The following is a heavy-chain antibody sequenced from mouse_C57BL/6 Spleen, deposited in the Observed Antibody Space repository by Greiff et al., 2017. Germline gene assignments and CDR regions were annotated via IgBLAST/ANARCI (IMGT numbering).Heavy chain of an antibody. Sequence: QVQLQQSGPGLVQPSQILSITCTVSGFSLTSYGVHWVRQSPVKGLEWLGVIWRGGSTDYNAAFMSRLSITKDNSKSQVFFKMNSLQADDTAIYYCAKWDMVRRYFDVWGTGTTVTVSS. J-gene: IGHJ1*03. V-gene: IGHV2-5*01. CDR3: AKWDMVRRYFDV. CDR1: GFSLTSYG. CDR2: IWRGGST. D-gene: IGHD1-1*02.